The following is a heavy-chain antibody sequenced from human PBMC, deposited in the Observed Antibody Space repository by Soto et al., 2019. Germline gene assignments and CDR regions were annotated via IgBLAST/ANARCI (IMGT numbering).Heavy chain of an antibody. CDR2: MNPDSENT. J-gene: IGHJ6*02. Sequence: QVHLVQSGAEVKQPGASVRVSCKASGYTFTNYDITWVRQATGQGLEWMGWMNPDSENTGSPQKCQGRVTMTVNTSITTAYMELTSLRSEDTAVYYCTRAQFEFGSYFGLDVWGQGTRVTVSS. CDR1: GYTFTNYD. V-gene: IGHV1-8*01. D-gene: IGHD3-10*01. CDR3: TRAQFEFGSYFGLDV.